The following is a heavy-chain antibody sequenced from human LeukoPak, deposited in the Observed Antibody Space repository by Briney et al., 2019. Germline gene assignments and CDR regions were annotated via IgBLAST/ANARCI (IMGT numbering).Heavy chain of an antibody. V-gene: IGHV3-23*01. Sequence: GGSLRLSCAASGFSFHYYAMSWVRQAPGRGLEWVSVISDGGDNTYYAESVKGRFTISRDNSKDTLHLQMDSLGAEDTAVYFCAKDRSGSSVSYYDMDVWGQGTAVTVSS. D-gene: IGHD3-22*01. CDR1: GFSFHYYA. CDR2: ISDGGDNT. J-gene: IGHJ6*02. CDR3: AKDRSGSSVSYYDMDV.